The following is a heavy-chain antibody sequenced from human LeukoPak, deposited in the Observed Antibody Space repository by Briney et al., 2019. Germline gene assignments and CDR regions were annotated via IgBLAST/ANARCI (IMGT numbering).Heavy chain of an antibody. V-gene: IGHV1-18*01. J-gene: IGHJ4*02. CDR2: ISTYDGDA. CDR3: ARAPSGFISGPGDH. CDR1: GYSFTSYG. Sequence: ASVKVSCKASGYSFTSYGITWVRQAPGQGLEWMGWISTYDGDANYAQKLQGRVTLTTDTSTVTAYMELRSLRSDDTAVYYCARAPSGFISGPGDHWGQGTLVTVSS. D-gene: IGHD1-14*01.